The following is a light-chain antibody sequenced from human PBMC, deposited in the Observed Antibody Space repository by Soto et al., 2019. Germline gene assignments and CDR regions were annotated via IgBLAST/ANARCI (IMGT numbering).Light chain of an antibody. CDR3: HQRDSPPST. V-gene: IGKV1-39*01. Sequence: DIQMTQSPPSLSSSVGDRVTITCRSSQSISNYLNWYQQKPGEAPNLLIYAASPLQSGVPSRFKGSRSGTDFTLTITSMQPEDLPTYHCHQRDSPPSTFGPVNNVNI. CDR2: AAS. CDR1: QSISNY. J-gene: IGKJ3*01.